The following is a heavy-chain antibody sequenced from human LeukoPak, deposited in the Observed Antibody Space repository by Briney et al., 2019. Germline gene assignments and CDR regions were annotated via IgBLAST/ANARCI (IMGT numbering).Heavy chain of an antibody. CDR1: VYSFTNYY. D-gene: IGHD3-22*01. Sequence: GASVTDSFKTSVYSFTNYYIHWVRQAPGQGLEWMGVINPSGGRTSYTQKFQGRVTMTRDTSTSTVYMELSSLTSEDTAVYYCARDLMRYYDSSGYSGIQHWGQGTLVTVSA. CDR3: ARDLMRYYDSSGYSGIQH. CDR2: INPSGGRT. V-gene: IGHV1-46*01. J-gene: IGHJ1*01.